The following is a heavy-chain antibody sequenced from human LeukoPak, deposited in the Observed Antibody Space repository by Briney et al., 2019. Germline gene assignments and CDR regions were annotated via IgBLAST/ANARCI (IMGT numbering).Heavy chain of an antibody. Sequence: NPSETLSLTCAVYGGSFSGYYWSWIRQPPGKGLEWIGEINHSGSTNYNPSLKSRVTISVDTSKNQFSLKLGSVTAADTAVYYCARGQERVLRFLEWLPSGWFDPWGQGTLVTVSS. CDR3: ARGQERVLRFLEWLPSGWFDP. V-gene: IGHV4-34*01. CDR1: GGSFSGYY. CDR2: INHSGST. J-gene: IGHJ5*02. D-gene: IGHD3-3*01.